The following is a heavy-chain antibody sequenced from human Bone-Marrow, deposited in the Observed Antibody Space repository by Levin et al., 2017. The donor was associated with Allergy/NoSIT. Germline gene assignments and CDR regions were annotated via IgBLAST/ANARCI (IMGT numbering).Heavy chain of an antibody. J-gene: IGHJ4*02. V-gene: IGHV3-23*01. D-gene: IGHD3-3*01. CDR3: ARGITIFGIGRLDY. CDR1: GFTFSNSA. Sequence: GESLKISCAASGFTFSNSAMGWVRQAPGQGLEWVSGISGSGEDIHYADSLKGRLTISRDNSKSTLYLQINSLRAEDTATYYCARGITIFGIGRLDYWGQGTPVTVSS. CDR2: ISGSGEDI.